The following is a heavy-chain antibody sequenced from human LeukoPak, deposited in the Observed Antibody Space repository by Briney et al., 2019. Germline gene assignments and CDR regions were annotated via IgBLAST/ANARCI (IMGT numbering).Heavy chain of an antibody. Sequence: GASVKVSCKASGYTFTSYGISWVRQAPGQGLEWMGWISSYNGSTNYAQKLQGRATMTTDTSTSTAYMELRSLRSDDTAVYYCARGSFPSDDILTGPFDNWGQGTLVTVSS. D-gene: IGHD3-9*01. CDR3: ARGSFPSDDILTGPFDN. CDR1: GYTFTSYG. CDR2: ISSYNGST. J-gene: IGHJ4*02. V-gene: IGHV1-18*01.